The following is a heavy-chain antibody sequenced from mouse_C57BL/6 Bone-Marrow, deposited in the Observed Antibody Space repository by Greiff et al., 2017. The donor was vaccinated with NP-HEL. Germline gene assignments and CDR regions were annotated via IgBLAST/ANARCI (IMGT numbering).Heavy chain of an antibody. V-gene: IGHV3-8*01. CDR2: ISYSGST. D-gene: IGHD1-1*01. Sequence: EVKLVESGPGLAKPSQTLSLTCSVTGYSNTSDYWNWIRKFPGNKLEYMGYISYSGSTYYNPSLKSRISITRDTSKNQYYLQLNSVTTEDTATYYCARWSTVVPYAMDYWGQGTSVTVSS. CDR3: ARWSTVVPYAMDY. CDR1: GYSNTSDY. J-gene: IGHJ4*01.